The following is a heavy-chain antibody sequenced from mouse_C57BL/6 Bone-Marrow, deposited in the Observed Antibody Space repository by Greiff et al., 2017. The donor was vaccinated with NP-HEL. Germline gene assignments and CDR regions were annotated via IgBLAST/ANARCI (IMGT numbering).Heavy chain of an antibody. D-gene: IGHD2-5*01. V-gene: IGHV1-15*01. CDR2: IDPETGGT. Sequence: QVQLQQSGAELVRPGASVTLSCKASGYTFTDYGMHWVKQTPVHGLEWIGTIDPETGGTAYNQKFKGKAILTADKSSSTAYMELRSLTSEDSAVYDCTRTHYSNYEGCAYWGQGTPVTVSA. J-gene: IGHJ3*01. CDR1: GYTFTDYG. CDR3: TRTHYSNYEGCAY.